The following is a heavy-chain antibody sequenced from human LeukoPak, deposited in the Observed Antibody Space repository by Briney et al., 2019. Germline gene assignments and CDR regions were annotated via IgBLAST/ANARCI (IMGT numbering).Heavy chain of an antibody. V-gene: IGHV5-51*01. Sequence: GESLKISCKGSGYSFTSYWIGWVRHMPGKGLEWMGIIYPSDSDTRYSPSFQGQVTISADKSISTAYLQWGSLKASDTAMYYCARGGSSPGNWFDPWGQGTLVTVSS. CDR3: ARGGSSPGNWFDP. CDR1: GYSFTSYW. D-gene: IGHD6-13*01. J-gene: IGHJ5*02. CDR2: IYPSDSDT.